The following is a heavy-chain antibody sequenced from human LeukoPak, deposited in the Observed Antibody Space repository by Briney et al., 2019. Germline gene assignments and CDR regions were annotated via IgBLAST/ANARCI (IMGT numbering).Heavy chain of an antibody. J-gene: IGHJ4*02. CDR1: GGSISSFY. Sequence: SETLSLTCTVSGGSISSFYWSWIRQPPGKGLEWIGYIYSSGSSNYNPSLKSRVTISVDTSRNQFSLKLSSVTAADTAVFYCARSRGDHYLDYWGQGTLVTVSS. V-gene: IGHV4-59*01. CDR2: IYSSGSS. D-gene: IGHD2-21*02. CDR3: ARSRGDHYLDY.